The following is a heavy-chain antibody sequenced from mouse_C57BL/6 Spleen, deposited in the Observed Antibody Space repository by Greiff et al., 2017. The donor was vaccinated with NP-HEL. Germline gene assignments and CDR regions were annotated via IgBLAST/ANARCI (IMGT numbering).Heavy chain of an antibody. Sequence: EVQLQQSGPELVKPGASVKIPCKASGYTFTDYNMDWVKQSHGKSLEWIGDINPNNGGTIYNQKFKGKATLTVDKSSSTAYMELRSLTSEDTAVYYCARRHYYGSRNWYFDVWGTGTTVTVSS. J-gene: IGHJ1*03. CDR1: GYTFTDYN. CDR3: ARRHYYGSRNWYFDV. CDR2: INPNNGGT. D-gene: IGHD1-1*01. V-gene: IGHV1-18*01.